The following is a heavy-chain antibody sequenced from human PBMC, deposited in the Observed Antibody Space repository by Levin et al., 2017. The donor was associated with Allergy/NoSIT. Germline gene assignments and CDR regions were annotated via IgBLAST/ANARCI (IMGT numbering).Heavy chain of an antibody. CDR3: ARDFVIARLGTPNWFDP. CDR2: ISGYDAET. J-gene: IGHJ5*02. D-gene: IGHD2/OR15-2a*01. Sequence: ASVKVSCKTSGYSFTRYGISWVRQAPGQGLEWMGWISGYDAETNYLQKFQGRLTLTIDTSTTTGYMELRTLTYDDTAVYYCARDFVIARLGTPNWFDPWGQGTLVTVSS. CDR1: GYSFTRYG. V-gene: IGHV1-18*01.